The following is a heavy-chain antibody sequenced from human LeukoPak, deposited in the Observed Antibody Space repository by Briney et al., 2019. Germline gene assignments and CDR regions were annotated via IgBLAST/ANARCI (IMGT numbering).Heavy chain of an antibody. CDR3: VVVAAAASSWVDY. CDR1: GFTFSDYY. Sequence: PGGSLRLSCAASGFTFSDYYMSWIRQAPGRGLEWVSYISSSSSYTDYADSVKGRFTISRDNAKNSLFLQMNSLRAEDTAVYYCVVVAAAASSWVDYWGQGTLVTVSS. D-gene: IGHD2-2*01. V-gene: IGHV3-11*03. J-gene: IGHJ4*02. CDR2: ISSSSSYT.